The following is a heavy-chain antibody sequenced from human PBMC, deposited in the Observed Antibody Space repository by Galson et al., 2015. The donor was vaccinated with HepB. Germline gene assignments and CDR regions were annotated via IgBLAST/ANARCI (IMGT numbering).Heavy chain of an antibody. CDR2: IWYEGSNK. CDR3: ARDGLLWEQWRTYYYYYMDV. J-gene: IGHJ6*03. D-gene: IGHD6-19*01. CDR1: GFTFSSYG. Sequence: SLRLSCAASGFTFSSYGMHWVRQAPGKGLEWVAVIWYEGSNKYYADSVKGRFTISRDNSKNTLYLQMNSLRAEDTAVYYCARDGLLWEQWRTYYYYYMDVWGKGTTVTVSS. V-gene: IGHV3-33*01.